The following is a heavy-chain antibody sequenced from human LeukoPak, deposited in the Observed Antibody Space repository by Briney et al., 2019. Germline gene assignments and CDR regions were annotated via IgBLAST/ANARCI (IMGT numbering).Heavy chain of an antibody. CDR3: AKDVWELRTGFDR. V-gene: IGHV3-23*01. CDR2: ISGSAGRT. J-gene: IGHJ5*02. D-gene: IGHD1-26*01. Sequence: GGSLRLSCAASGFTFSNSGMSWVRQAPGKGLEWVSSISGSAGRTYYADSVKGRFTISGDNSKNAVYLQMNSLRAEDTAVYYCAKDVWELRTGFDRWGQGTLVTVSS. CDR1: GFTFSNSG.